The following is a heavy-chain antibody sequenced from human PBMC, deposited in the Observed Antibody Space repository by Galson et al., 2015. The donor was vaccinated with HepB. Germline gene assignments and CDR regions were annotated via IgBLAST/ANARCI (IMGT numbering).Heavy chain of an antibody. D-gene: IGHD2-15*01. V-gene: IGHV3-30*18. CDR3: AKDLTSGDNYGLHV. Sequence: SLRLSCAASGFAFDIYAMHWVRRAPGKGLEWVAIISDEGNVKYYADSVKGRFTISRDNSKNTLYLQVNSLRAEDTATYYCAKDLTSGDNYGLHVWGQGTTVIVSS. CDR2: ISDEGNVK. J-gene: IGHJ6*02. CDR1: GFAFDIYA.